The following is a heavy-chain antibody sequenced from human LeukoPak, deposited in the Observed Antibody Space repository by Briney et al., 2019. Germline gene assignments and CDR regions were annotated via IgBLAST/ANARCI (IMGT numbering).Heavy chain of an antibody. V-gene: IGHV3-66*01. D-gene: IGHD3-10*01. J-gene: IGHJ4*02. CDR2: IYSGGST. Sequence: GGSLRLSCAASGFTVSSNYMSWVRQAPGKGLEWVSVIYSGGSTYYADSVKGRFTISRDNSKNTLYLQMNSLRAEDTAVYYCARITWTYYFDYRGQGTLVTVSS. CDR1: GFTVSSNY. CDR3: ARITWTYYFDY.